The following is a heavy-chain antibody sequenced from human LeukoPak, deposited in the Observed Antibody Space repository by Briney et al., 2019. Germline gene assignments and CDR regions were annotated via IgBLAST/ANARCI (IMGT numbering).Heavy chain of an antibody. CDR2: VNPDDSDT. Sequence: GESLKISCKGSGYSFTSHWIGWVRQMPGKGLEWMGIVNPDDSDTIYSPSFQGQVTISADKSISTAYLQWSSLKASDAAMYYCARRGVYATSPFDYWGQGTLVTVSS. D-gene: IGHD2-8*01. CDR3: ARRGVYATSPFDY. V-gene: IGHV5-51*01. CDR1: GYSFTSHW. J-gene: IGHJ4*02.